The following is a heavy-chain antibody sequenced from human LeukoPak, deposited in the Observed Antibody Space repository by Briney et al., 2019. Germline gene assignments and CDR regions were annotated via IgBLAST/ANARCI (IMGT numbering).Heavy chain of an antibody. CDR2: IWYGGSNK. CDR1: GFPFSCYG. D-gene: IGHD5-24*01. J-gene: IGHJ6*03. V-gene: IGHV3-30*02. Sequence: GSLKLPCAAFGFPFSCYGMQWVRQAPGKGLEWVAVIWYGGSNKYYADSVKGRFAISRDNSKNTLYLQMNSLRAEDTAVYYCAKDGKMATIKSGRGHYYYMDVWGKGTTVTVSS. CDR3: AKDGKMATIKSGRGHYYYMDV.